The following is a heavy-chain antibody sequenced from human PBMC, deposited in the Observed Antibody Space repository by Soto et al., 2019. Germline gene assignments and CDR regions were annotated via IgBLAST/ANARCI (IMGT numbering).Heavy chain of an antibody. Sequence: GGSLRLSCAASGFTFSSYEMNWVRQAPGKGLEWVSYISGSGSSIYYADSVKGRFTISRDNAKKSLYLQMNGLRAEDTAVYYCARESDYDTFDYWGQGTLVTVSS. CDR3: ARESDYDTFDY. D-gene: IGHD3-9*01. CDR2: ISGSGSSI. CDR1: GFTFSSYE. J-gene: IGHJ4*02. V-gene: IGHV3-48*03.